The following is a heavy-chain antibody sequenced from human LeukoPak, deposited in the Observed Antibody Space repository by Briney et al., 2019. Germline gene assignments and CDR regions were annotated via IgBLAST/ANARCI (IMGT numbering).Heavy chain of an antibody. J-gene: IGHJ4*02. V-gene: IGHV4-39*01. CDR2: VYHTGTT. D-gene: IGHD4-17*01. Sequence: PSETLSLTCTLSGGPIKTTDFFWGWIRQPPGKGLEWIGSVYHTGTTYYSPSLKSRVAISVDTSKNQFALKLRSVTAADTAVYYCARVLTTAPDYWGQGTLVTVSS. CDR1: GGPIKTTDFF. CDR3: ARVLTTAPDY.